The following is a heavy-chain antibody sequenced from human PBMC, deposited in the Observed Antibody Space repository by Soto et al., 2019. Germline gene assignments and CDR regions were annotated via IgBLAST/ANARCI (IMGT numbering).Heavy chain of an antibody. CDR2: IYYSGST. J-gene: IGHJ4*02. Sequence: SETLSLTCPVSGGYLSSSIYYWGWIRQPPGKGLEWIGSIYYSGSTYYNPSLKSRVTISVDTSKNQFSLKLSSVTAADTAVYYCARRYYDSSGYYAPFDYWGQGTLVTVSS. CDR1: GGYLSSSIYY. CDR3: ARRYYDSSGYYAPFDY. V-gene: IGHV4-39*01. D-gene: IGHD3-22*01.